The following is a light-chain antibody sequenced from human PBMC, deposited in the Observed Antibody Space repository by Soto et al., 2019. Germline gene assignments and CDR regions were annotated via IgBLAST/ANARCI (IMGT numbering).Light chain of an antibody. CDR2: GAS. Sequence: AIQMTQSPSSLSSSAGDRVTISCRASQGIGTALGWYQQKPGKPPKLLIYGASNLQSGVPPRFSGSGSGKDFTIAISSLQPEDSATYYCLQDINYPWTFGQGTKVDIK. CDR3: LQDINYPWT. V-gene: IGKV1-6*01. CDR1: QGIGTA. J-gene: IGKJ1*01.